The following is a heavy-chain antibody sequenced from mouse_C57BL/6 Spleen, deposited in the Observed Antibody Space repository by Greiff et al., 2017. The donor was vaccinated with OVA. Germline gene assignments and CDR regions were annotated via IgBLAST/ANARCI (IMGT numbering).Heavy chain of an antibody. V-gene: IGHV1-81*01. CDR1: GYTFTSYG. CDR3: ATITTVVAYYFDY. CDR2: IYPRSGNT. D-gene: IGHD1-1*01. Sequence: VQVVESGAELARPGASVKLSCKASGYTFTSYGISWVKQRTGQGLEWIGEIYPRSGNTYYNEKFKGKATLTADKSSSTAYMELRSLTSEDSAVYFCATITTVVAYYFDYWGQGTTLTVSS. J-gene: IGHJ2*01.